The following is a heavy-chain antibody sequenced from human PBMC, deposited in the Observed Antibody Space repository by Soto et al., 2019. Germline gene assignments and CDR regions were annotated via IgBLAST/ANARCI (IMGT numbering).Heavy chain of an antibody. V-gene: IGHV3-33*01. CDR3: AREAQLEYYFDY. CDR1: GFTFSRYG. D-gene: IGHD6-13*01. Sequence: QVQLVESGGGVVQPGRSLRLSCAASGFTFSRYGMHWVRQAPGKGLEWVAVIWYDGSNKYYADSVKGRFTISRDNSKNTLYLQMNSLRAEDTAVYYCAREAQLEYYFDYWGQGTLVTVSS. CDR2: IWYDGSNK. J-gene: IGHJ4*02.